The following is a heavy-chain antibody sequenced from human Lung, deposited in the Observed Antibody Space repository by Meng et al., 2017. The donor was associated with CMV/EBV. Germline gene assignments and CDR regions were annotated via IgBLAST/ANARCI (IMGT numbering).Heavy chain of an antibody. CDR2: ISAYNGNT. V-gene: IGHV1-18*01. D-gene: IGHD4-17*01. J-gene: IGHJ6*02. CDR3: AREGYGEDDHYYYYGMDV. CDR1: GYTFTSYG. Sequence: ASVXVSXXASGYTFTSYGISWVRQAPGQGLEWMGWISAYNGNTNYAQKLKGRVTMTTDTSKSTAYMELRSLRADDTAVYYCAREGYGEDDHYYYYGMDVWGQGTXVTVSS.